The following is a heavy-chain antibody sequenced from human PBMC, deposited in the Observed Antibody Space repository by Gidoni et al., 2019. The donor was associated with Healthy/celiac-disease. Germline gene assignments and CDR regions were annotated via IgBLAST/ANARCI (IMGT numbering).Heavy chain of an antibody. J-gene: IGHJ3*02. CDR1: GGSFSSGGYY. D-gene: IGHD4-17*01. Sequence: QLQLQASGPGLVTPSQTLSLTCTVSGGSFSSGGYYCSWSRQQPGKGLEWIGYIYYSGSTYYHPSLKSRVTISVDTSKNQFSLKLSSVTAADTAVYYCARVPCWDYGDYGAFDIWGQGTMVTVSS. V-gene: IGHV4-31*03. CDR3: ARVPCWDYGDYGAFDI. CDR2: IYYSGST.